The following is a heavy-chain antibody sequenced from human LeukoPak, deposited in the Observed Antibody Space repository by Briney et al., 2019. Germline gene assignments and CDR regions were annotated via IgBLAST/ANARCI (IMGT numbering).Heavy chain of an antibody. J-gene: IGHJ4*02. CDR1: GYTFTSYY. Sequence: ASVKVSCKASGYTFTSYYMHWVRQAPGQGLEWMGIINPSGGSTSYAQKFQGRVTMTRDMSTSTVYMELSSLRSEDTAVYYCAREGSSGSYFGYFGYWGQGTLVTVSS. D-gene: IGHD3-10*01. CDR2: INPSGGST. V-gene: IGHV1-46*01. CDR3: AREGSSGSYFGYFGY.